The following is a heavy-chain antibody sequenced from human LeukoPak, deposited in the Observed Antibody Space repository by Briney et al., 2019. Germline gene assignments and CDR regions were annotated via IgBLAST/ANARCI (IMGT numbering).Heavy chain of an antibody. CDR1: GFTFSNYN. CDR3: AREGFYSSSWYEAIDY. CDR2: ISTTSNTI. Sequence: PGGSLRLSCSVSGFTFSNYNMNWVRQAPGKGLEWVAYISTTSNTIYYGDSMRGRFTVSRDNAKNSLYLQMNSLRAEDTAVYYCAREGFYSSSWYEAIDYWGQGTLVTVSS. J-gene: IGHJ4*02. D-gene: IGHD6-13*01. V-gene: IGHV3-48*04.